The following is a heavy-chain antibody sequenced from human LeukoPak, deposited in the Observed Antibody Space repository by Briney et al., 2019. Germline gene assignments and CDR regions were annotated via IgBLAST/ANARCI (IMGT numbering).Heavy chain of an antibody. CDR2: IYHTGNT. CDR1: GGSISNYY. D-gene: IGHD3-16*01. J-gene: IGHJ4*02. CDR3: ATLSDPQGGGY. Sequence: SETLSLTCTVSGGSISNYYWSWIRQPPGKGLEWIGYIYHTGNTNYNPSLKSRVTISVDTSKNQFSLNLSSVTAADTAVYYCATLSDPQGGGYWGQGTLVTVSS. V-gene: IGHV4-59*01.